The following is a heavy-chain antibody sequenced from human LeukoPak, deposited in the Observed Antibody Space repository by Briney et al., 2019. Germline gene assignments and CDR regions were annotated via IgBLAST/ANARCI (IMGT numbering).Heavy chain of an antibody. D-gene: IGHD6-19*01. Sequence: ASVKVSCKASGYTFTGYYMHWVRQAPGQGLEWMGWINPNSGGTNYAQKFLGRVTMTRDTSITTAYMELSRLRSDDTAVYYCARGGSGGFDAFDIWGQGTMVTVSS. CDR1: GYTFTGYY. V-gene: IGHV1-2*02. CDR2: INPNSGGT. J-gene: IGHJ3*02. CDR3: ARGGSGGFDAFDI.